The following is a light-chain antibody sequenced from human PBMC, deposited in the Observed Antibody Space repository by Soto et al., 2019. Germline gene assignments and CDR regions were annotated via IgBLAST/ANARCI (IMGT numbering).Light chain of an antibody. CDR2: GAS. CDR1: QSVSSN. V-gene: IGKV3-15*01. J-gene: IGKJ1*01. Sequence: EIVMTQSPATLSVFPGERATLSCRASQSVSSNLAWYQQKPGQAPRLLIYGASTRATGIPARFSGSGSGTEFTLTISSLQSEDFAVYYCQQYNNWPPLFGQGTKVEIK. CDR3: QQYNNWPPL.